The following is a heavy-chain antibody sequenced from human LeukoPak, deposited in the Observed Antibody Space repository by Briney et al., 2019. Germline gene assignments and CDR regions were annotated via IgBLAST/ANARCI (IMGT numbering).Heavy chain of an antibody. J-gene: IGHJ4*02. CDR3: ARWLVRGSRSSYFDY. CDR2: MNPNSGAT. D-gene: IGHD6-6*01. CDR1: GYTSTTYD. V-gene: IGHV1-8*01. Sequence: ASVKVSCKASGYTSTTYDFNWVRQATGQGLEWMGWMNPNSGATGYAQKFQGRVTLTRDTSINTAYMELSSLRSEDTAVYYCARWLVRGSRSSYFDYWGQGTLVTVSS.